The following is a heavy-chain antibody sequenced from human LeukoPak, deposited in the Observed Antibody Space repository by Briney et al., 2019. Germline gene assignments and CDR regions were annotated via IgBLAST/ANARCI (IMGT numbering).Heavy chain of an antibody. CDR1: GYTFTGYY. V-gene: IGHV1-2*02. CDR2: INPNSGGT. CDR3: ARAVAEAFDI. Sequence: ASVKVCCKSSGYTFTGYYMYWVRQAPGQGLEWMGWINPNSGGTNYAQKFQGRVTMTRDTSISTAYMELSGLRSDDTAVYYCARAVAEAFDIWGQGTMVTVSS. D-gene: IGHD6-19*01. J-gene: IGHJ3*02.